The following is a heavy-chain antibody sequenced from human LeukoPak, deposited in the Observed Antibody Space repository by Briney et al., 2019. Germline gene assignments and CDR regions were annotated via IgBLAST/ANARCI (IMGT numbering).Heavy chain of an antibody. CDR3: ATLNWNFDY. Sequence: GESLKISCKGSGYSFTSYWIGLVRQMPGKGLEWVGIIYPGDSETRYSPSFQGQVTISADKSISTAYVQWSSLKASDTAMYYCATLNWNFDYWGQGTLVTVSS. J-gene: IGHJ4*02. CDR2: IYPGDSET. D-gene: IGHD1-20*01. CDR1: GYSFTSYW. V-gene: IGHV5-51*01.